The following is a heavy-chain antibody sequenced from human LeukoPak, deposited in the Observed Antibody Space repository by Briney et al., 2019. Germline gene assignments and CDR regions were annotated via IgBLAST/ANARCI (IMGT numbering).Heavy chain of an antibody. CDR3: AIYSYGYYHYYYYMDV. V-gene: IGHV1-46*01. J-gene: IGHJ6*03. D-gene: IGHD5-18*01. CDR2: INPSGGTT. CDR1: GYTFTNYY. Sequence: ASVKVSCKASGYTFTNYYIHWVRQAPGQGLEWMGIINPSGGTTRYAQRFQGRVTMTRDMSTSTVYMELSSLRSEDTAVYYCAIYSYGYYHYYYYMDVWGKGTTVTISS.